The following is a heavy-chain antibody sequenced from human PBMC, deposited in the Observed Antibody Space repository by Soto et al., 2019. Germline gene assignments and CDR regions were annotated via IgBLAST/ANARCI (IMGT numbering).Heavy chain of an antibody. CDR2: INPSGGST. V-gene: IGHV1-46*01. CDR1: GYTFTSYY. J-gene: IGHJ3*02. CDR3: ARDTGYDVSSGYYYFKVFEI. Sequence: ASVKVSCKASGYTFTSYYMHWVRQAPGQGLEWMGIINPSGGSTSYAQKFQGRVTMTRDTSTSTVYMELSSLRSEDTAVYYCARDTGYDVSSGYYYFKVFEIWGQGTMVPVSS. D-gene: IGHD3-22*01.